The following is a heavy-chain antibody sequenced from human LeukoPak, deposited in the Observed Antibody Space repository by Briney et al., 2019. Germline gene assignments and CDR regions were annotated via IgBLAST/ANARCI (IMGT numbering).Heavy chain of an antibody. Sequence: SETLSLTCAVYGGSFSGYYWSWIRQPPGKGLEWIGEINHSGSTNYNPSLKGRVTISVDTSKNQFSLKLSSVTAADTAVYYCARGLRGPYNWFDPWGQGTLVTVSS. J-gene: IGHJ5*02. CDR3: ARGLRGPYNWFDP. V-gene: IGHV4-34*01. CDR1: GGSFSGYY. D-gene: IGHD4-17*01. CDR2: INHSGST.